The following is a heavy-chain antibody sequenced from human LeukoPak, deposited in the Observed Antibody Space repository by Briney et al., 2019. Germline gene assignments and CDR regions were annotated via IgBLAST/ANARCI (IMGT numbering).Heavy chain of an antibody. D-gene: IGHD1-26*01. CDR3: ARALRATRLIDY. J-gene: IGHJ4*02. V-gene: IGHV4-59*13. Sequence: SETLSLTCTVSGGSISSYYWSWIRQPPGKGLEWIGYIYYSGSTNYNPSLKSPVTISVDTSKNQFSLKLSSVTAADTAVYYCARALRATRLIDYWGQGTLVTVSS. CDR2: IYYSGST. CDR1: GGSISSYY.